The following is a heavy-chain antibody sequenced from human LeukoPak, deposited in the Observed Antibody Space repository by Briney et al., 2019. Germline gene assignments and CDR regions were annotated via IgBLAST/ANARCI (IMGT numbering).Heavy chain of an antibody. CDR1: GGSISSSSYY. CDR3: ARHRPSYDSSGYLIDY. J-gene: IGHJ4*02. D-gene: IGHD3-22*01. CDR2: IYYSGST. V-gene: IGHV4-39*01. Sequence: PSETLSLTCTVSGGSISSSSYYWGWIRQPPGKGLEWIGSIYYSGSTYYNPSLKSRVTISVDTSKNQFSLKLSSVTAADTAVYYCARHRPSYDSSGYLIDYWSQGTLVTVSS.